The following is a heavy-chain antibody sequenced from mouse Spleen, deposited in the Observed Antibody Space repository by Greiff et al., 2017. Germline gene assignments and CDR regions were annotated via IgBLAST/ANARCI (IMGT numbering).Heavy chain of an antibody. Sequence: QVKLQQPGAELVKPGASVKLSCKASGYTLTSYWMQWVKQRPGQGLEWIGEIDPYDSYNNYNQKFKGKATLTVDTSSSTAYMHLSSLTSEDSAVYYCARGVTTVVAHWYFDVWGAGTTVTVSS. CDR2: IDPYDSYN. CDR3: ARGVTTVVAHWYFDV. J-gene: IGHJ1*01. D-gene: IGHD1-1*01. CDR1: GYTLTSYW. V-gene: IGHV1-50*01.